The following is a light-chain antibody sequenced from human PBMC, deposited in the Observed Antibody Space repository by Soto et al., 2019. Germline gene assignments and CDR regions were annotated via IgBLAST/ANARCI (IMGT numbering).Light chain of an antibody. J-gene: IGLJ1*01. CDR2: EVT. V-gene: IGLV2-8*01. Sequence: QSALTQPPSASWSPGQSVTISCTGTSSDVGGYNYVSWYQQHPGKAPKLMIYEVTKRPSGVPDRFSGSKSGNTASLTVSGLQAEDEADYFCSSFAGTIFYVFGTGTKVTVL. CDR1: SSDVGGYNY. CDR3: SSFAGTIFYV.